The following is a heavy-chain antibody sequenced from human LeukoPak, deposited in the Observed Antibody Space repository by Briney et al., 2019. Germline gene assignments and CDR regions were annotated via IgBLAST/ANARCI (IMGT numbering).Heavy chain of an antibody. V-gene: IGHV4-38-2*02. D-gene: IGHD6-13*01. J-gene: IGHJ3*02. CDR2: IYHSGST. Sequence: SETLSLTCTVSGYSISSGYYWGWIRQPPGKGLEWIGSIYHSGSTYYNPSLKSRVTISVDTSKNQFSLKLSSVTAADTAVYYCARSMYSSSWYTDAFDIWGQGTMVTVS. CDR1: GYSISSGYY. CDR3: ARSMYSSSWYTDAFDI.